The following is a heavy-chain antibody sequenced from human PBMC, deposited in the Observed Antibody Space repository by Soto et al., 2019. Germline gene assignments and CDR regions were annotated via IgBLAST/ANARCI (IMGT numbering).Heavy chain of an antibody. D-gene: IGHD2-2*01. CDR2: IWYDGSNK. J-gene: IGHJ4*02. V-gene: IGHV3-33*03. Sequence: GGSLRLSCAASGFTFSSYGMYWVRQAPGKGLEWVAVIWYDGSNKYYVDSVKGRFTISRDNAKNSLYLQMNSLRAEDTAVYYCARKIVVARGASYFDYWGPGTLVTVSS. CDR1: GFTFSSYG. CDR3: ARKIVVARGASYFDY.